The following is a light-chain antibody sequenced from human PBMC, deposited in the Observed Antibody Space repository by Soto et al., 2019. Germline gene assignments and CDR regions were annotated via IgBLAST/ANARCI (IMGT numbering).Light chain of an antibody. V-gene: IGKV1-5*01. CDR1: QSVSSW. Sequence: DIQITQSPSTLSASVGDRVTITCRASQSVSSWLAWYQQKPGKAPKLLIHDATSAESGVPSIFGGSGAATVFPLTISLLQPDDLANYYCQQDNNYRTFGQGTKVDIK. CDR3: QQDNNYRT. CDR2: DAT. J-gene: IGKJ1*01.